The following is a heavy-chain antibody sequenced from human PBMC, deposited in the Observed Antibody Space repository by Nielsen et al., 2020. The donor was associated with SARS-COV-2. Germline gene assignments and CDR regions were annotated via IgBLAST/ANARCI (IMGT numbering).Heavy chain of an antibody. CDR2: INPSGSGT. CDR3: AGGADFWSGTQKYYMDV. Sequence: GESLKISCAASRFAFRTYTMHWVRQAPGQGLVWVSRINPSGSGTAYADSVKGRFAVSRDNAENTVVLQIHSLRVEDAAVYYCAGGADFWSGTQKYYMDVWGKGTTVTVSS. CDR1: RFAFRTYT. J-gene: IGHJ6*03. V-gene: IGHV3-74*01. D-gene: IGHD3-3*01.